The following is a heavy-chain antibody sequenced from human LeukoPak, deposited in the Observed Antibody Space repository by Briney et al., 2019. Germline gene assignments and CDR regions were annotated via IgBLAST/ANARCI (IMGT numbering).Heavy chain of an antibody. V-gene: IGHV3-30*02. Sequence: GGSLRLSCAASGFTFSSYGMHWVRQAPGKGLEWVAFIRYDGSNKYYADSVKGRFTISRDNSKNTLYLQMNSLRAEDTAVYYCAKDQGLLLALDVWGKGTTVTVSS. CDR2: IRYDGSNK. CDR3: AKDQGLLLALDV. J-gene: IGHJ6*04. CDR1: GFTFSSYG.